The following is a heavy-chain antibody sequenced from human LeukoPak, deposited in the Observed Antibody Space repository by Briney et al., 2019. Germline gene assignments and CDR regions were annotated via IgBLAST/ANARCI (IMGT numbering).Heavy chain of an antibody. CDR3: ARDNYYDSSGYYYFDY. CDR2: IYYSGST. CDR1: GGSISSGGYY. Sequence: SETLSLTCSVSGGSISSGGYYWSWIRPHPGRGLEWIGYIYYSGSTYYNPSLKRRVTISVDTSKNQFSLKLSSVTAADTAVYYCARDNYYDSSGYYYFDYWGQGTLVTVSS. D-gene: IGHD3-22*01. J-gene: IGHJ4*02. V-gene: IGHV4-31*03.